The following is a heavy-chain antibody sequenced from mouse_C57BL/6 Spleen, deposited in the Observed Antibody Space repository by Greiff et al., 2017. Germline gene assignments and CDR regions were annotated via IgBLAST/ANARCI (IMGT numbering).Heavy chain of an antibody. CDR1: GYTFTSYW. D-gene: IGHD1-1*01. Sequence: VQLQQPGAELVKPGASVKLSCKASGYTFTSYWMHWVKQRPGQGLEWIGMIHPNSGSTNYNEKFKSKATLTVAKSSSTAYMQLSSQTSEDSAVXYGARISTVVATDFDYWGQGTTLTVSS. CDR3: ARISTVVATDFDY. CDR2: IHPNSGST. J-gene: IGHJ2*01. V-gene: IGHV1-64*01.